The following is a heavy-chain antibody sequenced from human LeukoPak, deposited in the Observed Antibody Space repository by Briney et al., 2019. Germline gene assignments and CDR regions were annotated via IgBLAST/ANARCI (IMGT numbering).Heavy chain of an antibody. CDR1: GGSFSGYY. Sequence: SETLSLTCAVHGGSFSGYYWSWIRQPPGKGLEWIGEINHSGSTNYNPSLKSRVTISVDTSKNQFSLKLSSVTAADTAVYYCARDCSSTSCYFYYYGMDVWGKGTTVTVSS. V-gene: IGHV4-34*01. CDR2: INHSGST. D-gene: IGHD2-2*01. CDR3: ARDCSSTSCYFYYYGMDV. J-gene: IGHJ6*04.